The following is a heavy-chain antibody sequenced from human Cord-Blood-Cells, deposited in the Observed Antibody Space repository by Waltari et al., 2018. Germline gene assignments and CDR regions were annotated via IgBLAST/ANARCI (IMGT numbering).Heavy chain of an antibody. D-gene: IGHD3-3*01. CDR1: GFTFSSYG. CDR2: ISYDGSNK. V-gene: IGHV3-30*18. CDR3: AKAGFLEWLLAPKFDY. J-gene: IGHJ4*02. Sequence: QVQLVESGGGVVQPGRSLRLSCAASGFTFSSYGMHWVRQAPAKGLEWVAVISYDGSNKYYADSVKGRFTISRDNSKNTLYLQMNSLRAEDTAVYYCAKAGFLEWLLAPKFDYWGQGTLVTVSS.